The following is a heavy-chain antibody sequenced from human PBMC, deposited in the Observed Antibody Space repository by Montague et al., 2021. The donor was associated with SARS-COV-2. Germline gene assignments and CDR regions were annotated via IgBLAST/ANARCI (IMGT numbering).Heavy chain of an antibody. Sequence: SETLSLTCAVYGGSFSGYYWSWIRQPPGKGLEWIGEINHSGSTNYNPSLKSRVTISVDTSKNQFSPKLSSVTAADTAVYYCARGSRQWLVRPPHYYYFDYWGQGTLVTVPS. V-gene: IGHV4-34*01. CDR2: INHSGST. J-gene: IGHJ4*02. D-gene: IGHD6-19*01. CDR1: GGSFSGYY. CDR3: ARGSRQWLVRPPHYYYFDY.